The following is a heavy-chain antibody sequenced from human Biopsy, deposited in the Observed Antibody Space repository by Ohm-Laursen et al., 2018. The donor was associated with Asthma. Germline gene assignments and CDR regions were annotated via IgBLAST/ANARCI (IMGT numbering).Heavy chain of an antibody. Sequence: GSLRLSCAASGFTFSSYAMSWVRQAPGKGLEWVSAISGSGGSTYYADSVKGRFTISRDNSKNTLYLQMNSLRAEDTAVYYCTKDKRYSGSYFDYWGQGTLVTVSS. J-gene: IGHJ4*02. CDR3: TKDKRYSGSYFDY. CDR2: ISGSGGST. D-gene: IGHD1-26*01. V-gene: IGHV3-23*01. CDR1: GFTFSSYA.